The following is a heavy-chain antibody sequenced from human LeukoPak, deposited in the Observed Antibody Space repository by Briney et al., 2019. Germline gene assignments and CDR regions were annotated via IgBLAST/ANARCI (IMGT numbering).Heavy chain of an antibody. CDR3: ARDPAPDAFDI. V-gene: IGHV4-4*07. Sequence: SETLSLTCTVSGASISSYSWCWIRQSAGKGLEWIGRIYSSGSTNYNPSLKSRVTMSADTSKNHFSLKLSSVTAADTAVYYCARDPAPDAFDIWGQGTMVTVSS. CDR2: IYSSGST. J-gene: IGHJ3*02. CDR1: GASISSYS.